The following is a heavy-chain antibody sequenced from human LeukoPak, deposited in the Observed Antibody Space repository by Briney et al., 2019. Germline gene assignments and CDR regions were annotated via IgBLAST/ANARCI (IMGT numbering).Heavy chain of an antibody. D-gene: IGHD5-24*01. J-gene: IGHJ6*02. Sequence: SETLSLTCAVSGGSISSYYWSWIRQPPGKGLEWIGYIYYSGSTNYNPSLKSRVTISVDTSKNQFSLKLSSVTAADTAVYYCARDTGGFSEMATISHYYYGMDVWGQGTTVTVSS. CDR3: ARDTGGFSEMATISHYYYGMDV. V-gene: IGHV4-59*01. CDR1: GGSISSYY. CDR2: IYYSGST.